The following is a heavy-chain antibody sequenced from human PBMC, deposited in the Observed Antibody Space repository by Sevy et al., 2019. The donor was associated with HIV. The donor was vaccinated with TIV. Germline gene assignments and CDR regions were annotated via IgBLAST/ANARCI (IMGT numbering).Heavy chain of an antibody. J-gene: IGHJ6*02. CDR3: VRVVPAAIGMDV. CDR2: IYYSGST. CDR1: GGSISSYY. D-gene: IGHD2-2*01. Sequence: SETLSLTCTVSGGSISSYYWSWIRQPPGKGLEWIGYIYYSGSTNYNPSLKSRVTISVDTSKNQFSLKLSSVTAADTAVYYCVRVVPAAIGMDVWGQGTTVTVSS. V-gene: IGHV4-59*01.